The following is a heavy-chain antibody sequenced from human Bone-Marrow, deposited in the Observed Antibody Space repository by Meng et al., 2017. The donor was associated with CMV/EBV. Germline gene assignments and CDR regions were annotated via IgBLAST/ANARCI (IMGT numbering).Heavy chain of an antibody. D-gene: IGHD2-15*01. CDR3: ARRRLVGYCSGGSCYGVDY. CDR2: INPNSGGT. V-gene: IGHV1-2*02. J-gene: IGHJ4*02. CDR1: GYTFTGYY. Sequence: QVQLVQSGAEVKKPGASVKVSCKASGYTFTGYYMHWVRQAPGQGLEWMGWINPNSGGTNYAQKFQGRVTMTRDTSISTAYMELSRLRSDDTAVYYCARRRLVGYCSGGSCYGVDYWGQGTLVTVSS.